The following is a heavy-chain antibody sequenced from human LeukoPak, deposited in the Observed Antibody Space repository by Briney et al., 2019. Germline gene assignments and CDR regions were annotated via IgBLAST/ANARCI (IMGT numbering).Heavy chain of an antibody. CDR2: IKQDGSEK. CDR1: GFTFSSYW. D-gene: IGHD2-21*01. V-gene: IGHV3-7*04. J-gene: IGHJ5*02. Sequence: GGSLRLSCAASGFTFSSYWMDWVRQAPGKGLEWVANIKQDGSEKYYVDSVKGRFTISRDNAKNSLYLQMNSLRVEDTAVYYCAGKKYGPYCDPGGRGPLATVP. CDR3: AGKKYGPYCDP.